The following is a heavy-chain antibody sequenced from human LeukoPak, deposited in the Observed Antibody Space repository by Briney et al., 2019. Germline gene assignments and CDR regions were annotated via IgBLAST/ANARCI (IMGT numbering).Heavy chain of an antibody. CDR2: ISGSAGST. D-gene: IGHD3-9*01. CDR1: GFTFSTYA. J-gene: IGHJ4*02. Sequence: PGGSLRLSCAASGFTFSTYAMSWVRLAPGKGLEWVSAISGSAGSTNYADSVKGRFSISRDNAENTLYLQMNSLRVEDTAVYYCVRGADTGYSSDSWGQGTLVTVSS. CDR3: VRGADTGYSSDS. V-gene: IGHV3-23*01.